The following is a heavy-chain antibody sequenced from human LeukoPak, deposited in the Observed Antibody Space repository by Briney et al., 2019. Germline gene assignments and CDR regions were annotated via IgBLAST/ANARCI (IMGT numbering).Heavy chain of an antibody. D-gene: IGHD3-22*01. J-gene: IGHJ3*02. CDR3: ARVSPYDSSGYYYPLGDAFDI. Sequence: GALVKVSCKASGYTFTSYAMNWVRQAPGQGLAWMGWINTNTGNPTYAQGFTGRFVFSLDTSVSTAYLQISSLKAEDTAVYYCARVSPYDSSGYYYPLGDAFDIWGQGTMVTVSS. CDR2: INTNTGNP. CDR1: GYTFTSYA. V-gene: IGHV7-4-1*02.